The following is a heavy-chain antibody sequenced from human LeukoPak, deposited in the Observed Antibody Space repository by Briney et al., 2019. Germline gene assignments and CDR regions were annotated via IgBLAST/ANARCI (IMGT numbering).Heavy chain of an antibody. CDR1: EFIFRSYD. CDR2: ISYDGSNE. J-gene: IGHJ1*01. CDR3: AKDLSPAYFHH. D-gene: IGHD2/OR15-2a*01. V-gene: IGHV3-30*02. Sequence: GGSLRLSCAASEFIFRSYDMHWVRQAPGKGLEWVAFISYDGSNEYYADSVKGRFTISRDNSENTLYLQMNSLRAEDTAAYYCAKDLSPAYFHHWGQGTLVTVSS.